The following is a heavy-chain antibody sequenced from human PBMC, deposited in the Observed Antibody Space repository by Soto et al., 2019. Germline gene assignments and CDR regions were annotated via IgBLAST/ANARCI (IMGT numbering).Heavy chain of an antibody. CDR3: ARRKVGATAQGAFDI. J-gene: IGHJ3*02. Sequence: QVQLVQSGAEVKKPGASVKVSCKASGYTFTSYDINWVRQATGQGLEWMGWMNPNSGNTGYAQKVQGRVTMTRNTSISTADMERSSLRAEDTAVDYCARRKVGATAQGAFDIWGQGTMVTVSS. CDR2: MNPNSGNT. V-gene: IGHV1-8*01. D-gene: IGHD1-26*01. CDR1: GYTFTSYD.